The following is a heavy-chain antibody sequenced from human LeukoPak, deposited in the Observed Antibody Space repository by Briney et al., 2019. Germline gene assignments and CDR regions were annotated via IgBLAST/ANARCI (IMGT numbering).Heavy chain of an antibody. CDR1: VITFGNYS. D-gene: IGHD3-22*01. J-gene: IGHJ4*02. Sequence: GGPLRLSCAASVITFGNYSMSWVRQAPGKGLEWVSSVSGSGGSTYYADSVKGRFTVSRDNSKNTLYLQMNSLRAEDTAVYYCAKDRGSSGYYSTFDYWGQGTLVTVSS. V-gene: IGHV3-23*01. CDR3: AKDRGSSGYYSTFDY. CDR2: VSGSGGST.